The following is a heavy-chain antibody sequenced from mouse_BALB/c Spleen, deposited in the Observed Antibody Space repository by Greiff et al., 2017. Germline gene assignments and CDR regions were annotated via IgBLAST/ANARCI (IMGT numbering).Heavy chain of an antibody. CDR2: IWGDGST. CDR1: GFSLTGYG. V-gene: IGHV2-6-7*01. D-gene: IGHD2-1*01. J-gene: IGHJ1*01. Sequence: VQLQESGPGLVAPSQSLSITCTVSGFSLTGYGVNWVRQPPGKGLEWLGMIWGDGSTDYNSALKSRLSISKDNSKSQVFLKMNSLQTDDTARYYCARGGYYGNYGYFDVWGAGTTVTVSS. CDR3: ARGGYYGNYGYFDV.